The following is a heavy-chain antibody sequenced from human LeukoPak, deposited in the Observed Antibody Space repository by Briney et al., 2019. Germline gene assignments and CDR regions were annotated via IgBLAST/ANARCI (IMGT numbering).Heavy chain of an antibody. D-gene: IGHD5-12*01. Sequence: SETLSLTCTVSGGSISSGSYYWSWIRQPAGKGLEWIGRIYTSGSTNYNPSLKSRVTISVDTSKNQFSLKLSSVTAADTAVYYCARGNSGPVATITKYYFDYWGQGTLVTVSS. CDR3: ARGNSGPVATITKYYFDY. J-gene: IGHJ4*02. CDR2: IYTSGST. V-gene: IGHV4-61*02. CDR1: GGSISSGSYY.